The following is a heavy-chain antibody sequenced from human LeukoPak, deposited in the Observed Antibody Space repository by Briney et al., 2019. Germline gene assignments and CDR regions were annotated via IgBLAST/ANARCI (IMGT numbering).Heavy chain of an antibody. V-gene: IGHV1-8*02. CDR2: MNPNSGNT. CDR1: GGTFSSYA. D-gene: IGHD1-26*01. Sequence: ASVKVSCKASGGTFSSYAISWVRQATGQGLEWMGWMNPNSGNTGYAQKFQGRVTMTRNTSISTGYMELSSLRSEDTAVYYCARGVGATSFDYWGQGTLVTVSS. CDR3: ARGVGATSFDY. J-gene: IGHJ4*02.